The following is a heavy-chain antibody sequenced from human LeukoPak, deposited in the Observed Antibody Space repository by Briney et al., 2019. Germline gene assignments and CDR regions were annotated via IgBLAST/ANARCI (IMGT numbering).Heavy chain of an antibody. D-gene: IGHD3-22*01. Sequence: GGSLRLSCAASGSTFSSYGMHWVRQAPGKGLEWVAVIWYDGSNKYYADSVKGRFTISRDNSENTLYLQMNSLRAEDTAVYYCAGNYYDSSGYYLDYWGQGTLVTVSS. V-gene: IGHV3-33*01. J-gene: IGHJ4*02. CDR2: IWYDGSNK. CDR1: GSTFSSYG. CDR3: AGNYYDSSGYYLDY.